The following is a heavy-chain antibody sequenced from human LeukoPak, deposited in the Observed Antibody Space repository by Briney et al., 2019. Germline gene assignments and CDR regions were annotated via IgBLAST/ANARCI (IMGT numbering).Heavy chain of an antibody. CDR3: ATEGTIFGGEFDY. J-gene: IGHJ4*02. Sequence: SCKVSGYTFTDYYMHWVQQAPGKGREWMGLVDPEDGETIYAEKFQGRVTITADTSTDTAYMELSSLRSEDTAVYYCATEGTIFGGEFDYWGQGTLVTVSS. V-gene: IGHV1-69-2*01. CDR2: VDPEDGET. D-gene: IGHD3-3*01. CDR1: GYTFTDYY.